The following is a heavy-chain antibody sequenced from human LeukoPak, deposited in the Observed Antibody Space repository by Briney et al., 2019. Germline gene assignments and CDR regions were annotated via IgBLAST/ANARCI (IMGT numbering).Heavy chain of an antibody. Sequence: SETLSLTCAVYGGSFSGYSWSWIRQPPGKGLEWIGEINHSGSTNYNTSLKSRVTISVDTSKNQFSLKLSSVTAADTAVYYCARAPQSDYGTHWYFDLWGRGTLVTVSS. J-gene: IGHJ2*01. D-gene: IGHD4-17*01. V-gene: IGHV4-34*01. CDR2: INHSGST. CDR3: ARAPQSDYGTHWYFDL. CDR1: GGSFSGYS.